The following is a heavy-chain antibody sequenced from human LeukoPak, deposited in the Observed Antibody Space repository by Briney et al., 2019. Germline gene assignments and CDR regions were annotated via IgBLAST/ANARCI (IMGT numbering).Heavy chain of an antibody. CDR3: ARDPDYSGYDSYFDY. Sequence: ASVKLSCKASGYTFTGYYMHWVRQAPGQGLEWMGWINPNSGGTNYAQKFQGWVTMTRDTSISTAYMELSRLRSDGTAVYYCARDPDYSGYDSYFDYWGQGTLVTVSS. CDR2: INPNSGGT. CDR1: GYTFTGYY. D-gene: IGHD5-12*01. V-gene: IGHV1-2*04. J-gene: IGHJ4*02.